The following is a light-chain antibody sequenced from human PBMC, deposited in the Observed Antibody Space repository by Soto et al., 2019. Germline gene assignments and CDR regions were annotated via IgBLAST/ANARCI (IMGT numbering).Light chain of an antibody. CDR1: QGIRNA. CDR2: VAS. CDR3: LQHDTFPLT. Sequence: DIQMTQSPSSLSASVGDRVTITCRASQGIRNALGWYQQTPGKAPKRLIYVASNLQSGVPSRFRGSGSGTEFTRTISSLQPEDSATYYCLQHDTFPLTFGGGARVESK. J-gene: IGKJ4*01. V-gene: IGKV1-17*01.